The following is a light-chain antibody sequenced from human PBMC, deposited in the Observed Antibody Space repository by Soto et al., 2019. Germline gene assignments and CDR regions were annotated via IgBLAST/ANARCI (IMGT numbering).Light chain of an antibody. Sequence: DIQMTQSPSSLSASVGDRVTITCRTSQSIRNDLGWYQQKPGKAPKRLMYGASALQSGVPSRFSGSASGTEFTLTISSLQPEDFATYYCLHQNSYLALSFGGGTRVEIK. V-gene: IGKV1-17*01. J-gene: IGKJ4*01. CDR2: GAS. CDR3: LHQNSYLALS. CDR1: QSIRND.